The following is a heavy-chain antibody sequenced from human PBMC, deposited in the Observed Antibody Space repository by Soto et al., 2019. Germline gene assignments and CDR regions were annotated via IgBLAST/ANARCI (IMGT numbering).Heavy chain of an antibody. J-gene: IGHJ4*02. Sequence: GASVKVSCKASGGTFSSYAISWVRQAPGQGLEWMGGIIPIFGTANYAQKFQGRVTITADESTSTAYMELSSLRSEDTAVYYCARDSHDDYGDYYFDYWGQGTLVTVSS. D-gene: IGHD4-17*01. CDR2: IIPIFGTA. CDR3: ARDSHDDYGDYYFDY. V-gene: IGHV1-69*13. CDR1: GGTFSSYA.